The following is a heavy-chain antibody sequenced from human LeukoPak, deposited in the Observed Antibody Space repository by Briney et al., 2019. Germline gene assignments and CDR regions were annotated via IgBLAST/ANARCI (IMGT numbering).Heavy chain of an antibody. CDR3: ARGAVLGYSYGYGY. CDR2: IYYSGST. J-gene: IGHJ4*02. Sequence: PSETLSLTCTVSGGSISSYYWSWTRQPPGKGLEWIGYIYYSGSTNYNPSLKSRVTISVDTSKNQFSLKLSSVTAADTAVYYCARGAVLGYSYGYGYWGQGTLVTVSS. D-gene: IGHD5-18*01. CDR1: GGSISSYY. V-gene: IGHV4-59*12.